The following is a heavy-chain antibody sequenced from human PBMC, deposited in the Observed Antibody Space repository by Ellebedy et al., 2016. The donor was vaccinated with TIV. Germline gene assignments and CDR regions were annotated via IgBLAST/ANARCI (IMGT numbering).Heavy chain of an antibody. V-gene: IGHV5-51*01. Sequence: GESLKISCKGSGYRFTSYWIGWVRQMPGKGLEWMGIIYPGDSDTRYSPSFQGQVTISADKSISTAYLQWSSLKASDTAMYYCARQIFGALDYYGMDVWGQGTTVTVSS. J-gene: IGHJ6*02. CDR3: ARQIFGALDYYGMDV. CDR1: GYRFTSYW. D-gene: IGHD3-3*01. CDR2: IYPGDSDT.